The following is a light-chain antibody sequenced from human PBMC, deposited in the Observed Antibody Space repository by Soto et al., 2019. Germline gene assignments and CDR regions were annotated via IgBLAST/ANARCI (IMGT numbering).Light chain of an antibody. CDR1: QSVSSSN. J-gene: IGKJ2*01. CDR3: QHYGNSPPYT. CDR2: GAY. V-gene: IGKV3-20*01. Sequence: EIVLTQSPGTLSLSPGERTTLSCRASQSVSSSNLLWYQQKRGQAPRLLIYGAYKRATGIPDRFSGSGSGTDVTLTISRLEPEDFALYYCQHYGNSPPYTFGQGTKVEIK.